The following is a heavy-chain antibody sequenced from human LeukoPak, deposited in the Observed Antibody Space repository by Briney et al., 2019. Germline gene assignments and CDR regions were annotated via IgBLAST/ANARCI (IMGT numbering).Heavy chain of an antibody. CDR3: ASRLSSNWYWYFDL. Sequence: GGSLRLSCAASGFTFSSYAMGWVRQAPGKGLEWVSLISGSGASTYYADSVKGRFTISRDDSKNTLYLQMNSLRAEDTAEYYCASRLSSNWYWYFDLWGRGTLVTVSS. D-gene: IGHD6-13*01. CDR2: ISGSGAST. J-gene: IGHJ2*01. CDR1: GFTFSSYA. V-gene: IGHV3-23*01.